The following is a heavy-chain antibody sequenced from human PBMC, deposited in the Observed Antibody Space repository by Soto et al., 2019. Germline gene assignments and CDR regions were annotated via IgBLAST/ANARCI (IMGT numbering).Heavy chain of an antibody. Sequence: QVQLVQSGAEVKKPGSSVKVSCKASGGTFSSYAISWVRQAPGQGLEWMGGIIPIFGTANYAQKFQGRVTITADESTSTAYRELSSLRSEDTAVYYCAREEHDYGGNSPFDYWVQGTLVTVSS. CDR1: GGTFSSYA. J-gene: IGHJ4*02. V-gene: IGHV1-69*01. CDR2: IIPIFGTA. CDR3: AREEHDYGGNSPFDY. D-gene: IGHD4-17*01.